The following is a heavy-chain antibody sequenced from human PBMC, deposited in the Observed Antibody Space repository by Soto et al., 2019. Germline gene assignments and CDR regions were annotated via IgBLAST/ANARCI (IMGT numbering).Heavy chain of an antibody. Sequence: SDTLSLTCSVSSASLSSITYYWSWIRQPPGRGPEWIGSIYYSGNTYYKPSLKSRVSISIDTSRNQFSLKLTSVTAADTGVYYCASSSTFHYWGPGILVTV. CDR3: ASSSTFHY. J-gene: IGHJ4*02. V-gene: IGHV4-39*01. CDR1: SASLSSITYY. D-gene: IGHD6-6*01. CDR2: IYYSGNT.